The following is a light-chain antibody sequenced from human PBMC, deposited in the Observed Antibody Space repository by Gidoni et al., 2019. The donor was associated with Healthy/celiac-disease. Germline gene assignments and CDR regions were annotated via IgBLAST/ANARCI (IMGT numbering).Light chain of an antibody. CDR3: QQYNSYSWT. CDR1: QSSSSW. CDR2: KAS. Sequence: DIQMTQSPSTLSASVGDRVTITCRASQSSSSWLAWYQQKPGKAPTLLIYKASSLESGVPSRFSGSGSVTEFTLTSSSLQPDDFATYYCQQYNSYSWTFGQGTKVEIK. J-gene: IGKJ1*01. V-gene: IGKV1-5*03.